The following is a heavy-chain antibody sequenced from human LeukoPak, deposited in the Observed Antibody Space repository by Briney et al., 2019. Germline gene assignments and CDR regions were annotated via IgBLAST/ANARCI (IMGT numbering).Heavy chain of an antibody. CDR3: TTDNLYSSGWEGYLQH. CDR2: IKSKTNGGTT. J-gene: IGHJ1*01. CDR1: GFTFTNAW. V-gene: IGHV3-15*01. Sequence: GGSLRLSCAASGFTFTNAWMSWVRQAPGKGLEWVGRIKSKTNGGTTDYAAPVRGRFTISRDDSKNTLYLQMNSLQTEDTAVYYCTTDNLYSSGWEGYLQHWGQGTLVTVSS. D-gene: IGHD3-10*01.